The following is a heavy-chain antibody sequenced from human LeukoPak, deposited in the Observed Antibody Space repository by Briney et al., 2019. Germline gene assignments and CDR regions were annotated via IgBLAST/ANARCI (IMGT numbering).Heavy chain of an antibody. CDR3: ARAPPYGPFDY. V-gene: IGHV4-34*01. Sequence: PSETLSLTCAVYGGSFSGYYWGGSANPPGKGLEWIGEINHSGSTNYNPSLKSRVTISVDTSKNQFSLKLSSVTAADTAVYYCARAPPYGPFDYWGQGTLVTVSS. J-gene: IGHJ4*02. CDR2: INHSGST. D-gene: IGHD3-10*01. CDR1: GGSFSGYY.